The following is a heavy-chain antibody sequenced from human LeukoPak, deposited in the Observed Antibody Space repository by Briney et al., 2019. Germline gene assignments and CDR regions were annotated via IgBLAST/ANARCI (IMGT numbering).Heavy chain of an antibody. J-gene: IGHJ4*02. CDR3: ARNPRDGHTFDY. V-gene: IGHV4-4*02. Sequence: PSGTLSLTCAVSGGSFNSINWWSWVRQPPGQGVEWIGEMYYTGGFNYKPSLKSRVTISLDKSQNQFSLRLSSVTAADTAVYYCARNPRDGHTFDYWGQGTLVTVSS. CDR2: MYYTGGF. CDR1: GGSFNSINW.